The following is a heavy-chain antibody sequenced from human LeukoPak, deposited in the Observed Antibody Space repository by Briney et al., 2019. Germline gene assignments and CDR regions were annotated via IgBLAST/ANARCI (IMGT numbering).Heavy chain of an antibody. CDR1: GFTFSSYA. CDR2: ISRSSNTI. V-gene: IGHV3-48*04. CDR3: ARDGEAAGNMDY. Sequence: GGSLRLSCAASGFTFSSYAMSWVRQAPGKGLEWVSYISRSSNTIYYTDSVKGRFTISRDNTKNSLYLQMNSLRAEDTAVYYCARDGEAAGNMDYWGQGTLVTVSS. J-gene: IGHJ4*02. D-gene: IGHD6-13*01.